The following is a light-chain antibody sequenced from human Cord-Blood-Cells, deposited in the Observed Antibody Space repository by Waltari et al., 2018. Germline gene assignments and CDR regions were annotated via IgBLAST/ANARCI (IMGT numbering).Light chain of an antibody. CDR3: QQSYSTPRT. V-gene: IGKV1-39*01. Sequence: DIQLTQPPSSLSASVGDRVTITCRASQSISSYLNWYQQKLGKAPKHLIYAASSLQSAVPSRFSGSGSETDFTRTISSLQPEDCATYYCQQSYSTPRTFGPWTKVDIK. CDR1: QSISSY. J-gene: IGKJ3*01. CDR2: AAS.